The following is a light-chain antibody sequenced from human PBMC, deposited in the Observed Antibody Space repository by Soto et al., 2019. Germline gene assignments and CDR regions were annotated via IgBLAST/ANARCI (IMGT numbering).Light chain of an antibody. V-gene: IGLV2-14*01. CDR2: EVT. CDR3: SSYTSTRTLL. J-gene: IGLJ2*01. CDR1: SSDFGDYSS. Sequence: QSALTQPASLSGSPGQSITISCTGTSSDFGDYSSVSWYQQHPGQAPKLIIYEVTNRPSGISNHFSGSKSGNTASLTISGLQAEDEAHYYCSSYTSTRTLLFGGGTKLTVL.